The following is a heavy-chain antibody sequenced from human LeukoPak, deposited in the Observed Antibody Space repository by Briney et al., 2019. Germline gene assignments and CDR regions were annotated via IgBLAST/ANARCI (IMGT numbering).Heavy chain of an antibody. D-gene: IGHD6-13*01. V-gene: IGHV4-34*01. CDR3: ARVLYSSSWYYFDY. J-gene: IGHJ4*02. CDR1: GGSFSGYY. CDR2: INHSGST. Sequence: SETLSLTCAVYGGSFSGYYWSWIRQPPGKGLGWIGEINHSGSTNYNPSLKSRVTISVDTSKNQFSLKLSSVTAADTAVYYCARVLYSSSWYYFDYWGQGTLVTVSS.